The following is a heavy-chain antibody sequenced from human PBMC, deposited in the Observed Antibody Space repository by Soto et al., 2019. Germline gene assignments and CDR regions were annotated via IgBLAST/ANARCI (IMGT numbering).Heavy chain of an antibody. Sequence: SETLSLTFTVSGGSIISGGYYWSWIRQHPGKGLEWIGYIYYSGSTYYNPSLKSRVTISVDTSKNQFSLKLSSVTAADTAVYYCARDLPYMDGMDVWGQGTTVTVSS. V-gene: IGHV4-31*03. CDR3: ARDLPYMDGMDV. CDR2: IYYSGST. CDR1: GGSIISGGYY. D-gene: IGHD2-2*02. J-gene: IGHJ6*02.